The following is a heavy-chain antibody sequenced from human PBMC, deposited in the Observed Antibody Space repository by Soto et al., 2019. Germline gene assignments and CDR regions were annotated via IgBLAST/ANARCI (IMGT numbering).Heavy chain of an antibody. CDR2: IYYSGST. J-gene: IGHJ4*02. CDR3: AATPRY. V-gene: IGHV4-59*01. CDR1: GGSISNYY. D-gene: IGHD2-15*01. Sequence: SETLSLTCTVSGGSISNYYWSWIRQPPGKGLEWIGYIYYSGSTDYSPSLKSRVTMSIDTSQNQVSLKLTSVTTADTAVYYCAATPRYWGRGTLVTVSS.